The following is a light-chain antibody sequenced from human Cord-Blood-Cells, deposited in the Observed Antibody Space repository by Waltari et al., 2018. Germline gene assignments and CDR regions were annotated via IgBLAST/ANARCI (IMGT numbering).Light chain of an antibody. CDR3: QQYNNWPPWT. V-gene: IGKV3-15*01. CDR2: GAS. Sequence: EIEMTQSPATLSVSPGERATLPCRASQSVSSNLAWYQQKPGQAPRLLIYGASTRANGIPARFSGSGSGTEFTLTISSLQSEDFAVYYCQQYNNWPPWTFGQGTKVEIK. CDR1: QSVSSN. J-gene: IGKJ1*01.